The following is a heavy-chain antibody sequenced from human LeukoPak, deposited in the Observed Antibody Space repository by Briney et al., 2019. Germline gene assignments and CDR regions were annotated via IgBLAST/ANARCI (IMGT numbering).Heavy chain of an antibody. CDR3: ARDPSSLRDSYDY. V-gene: IGHV3-7*01. CDR2: IKEDGSEK. J-gene: IGHJ4*02. CDR1: GFTFRSYW. Sequence: GGSLRLFCATSGFTFRSYWMNWVRQAPGKGLEWVANIKEDGSEKNYVDSVKGRFTISRDNAKNLLYLQMNSLRVEDTAVYYCARDPSSLRDSYDYWGQGTLVTVSS.